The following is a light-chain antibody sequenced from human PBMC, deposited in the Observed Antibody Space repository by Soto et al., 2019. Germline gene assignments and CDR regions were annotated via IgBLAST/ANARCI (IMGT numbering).Light chain of an antibody. CDR2: DVS. CDR1: SSDVSDHNY. Sequence: QSVLTQPASVSGFPGQSISFSCTGTSSDVSDHNYVSWYQQHPGKAPKLMIYDVSKRPSGVSNRFSGSKSGNTASLTISGLQAEDEADYYCSSYTRSSTLVVFGGGTKLTVL. V-gene: IGLV2-14*03. CDR3: SSYTRSSTLVV. J-gene: IGLJ2*01.